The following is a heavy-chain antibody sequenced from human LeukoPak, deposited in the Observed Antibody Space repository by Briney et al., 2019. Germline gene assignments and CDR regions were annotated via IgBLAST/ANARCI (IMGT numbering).Heavy chain of an antibody. CDR3: ARGSSGWYEGY. Sequence: ASVKVSCKASGYTFINHWMHWVRQAPGQGLEWMGWINPNSGGTNYAQKFQGRVTMTRDTSISTAYMELSRLRSDDTAVYYCARGSSGWYEGYWGQGTLVTVSS. J-gene: IGHJ4*02. V-gene: IGHV1-2*02. D-gene: IGHD6-19*01. CDR2: INPNSGGT. CDR1: GYTFINHW.